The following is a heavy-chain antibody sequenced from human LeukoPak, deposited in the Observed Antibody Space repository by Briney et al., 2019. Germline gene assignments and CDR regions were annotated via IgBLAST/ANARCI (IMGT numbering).Heavy chain of an antibody. V-gene: IGHV1-69*13. J-gene: IGHJ4*02. CDR1: GGTFSSYA. D-gene: IGHD3-22*01. Sequence: SVKVSCKASGGTFSSYAISWVRQAPGQWLEWMGGIIPIFGTANYAQKFQGRVTITADESTSTAYMELSSLRSEDTAVYYCARVGFYDSSGYYSRQFDYWGQGTLVTVSS. CDR2: IIPIFGTA. CDR3: ARVGFYDSSGYYSRQFDY.